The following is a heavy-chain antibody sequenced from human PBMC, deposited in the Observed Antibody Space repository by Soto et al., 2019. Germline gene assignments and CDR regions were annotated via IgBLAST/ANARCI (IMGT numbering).Heavy chain of an antibody. V-gene: IGHV1-24*01. CDR1: GYTLTELS. D-gene: IGHD3-22*01. Sequence: GASVNASCKVSGYTLTELSMHWVRQAPGKGLEWMGGFDPEDGETIYAQKFQGRVTMTEGTSTDTAYMELSSLRSEDTAVYYCATAGRGVAEVVPDAFVVWGEGIMVTV. J-gene: IGHJ3*01. CDR3: ATAGRGVAEVVPDAFVV. CDR2: FDPEDGET.